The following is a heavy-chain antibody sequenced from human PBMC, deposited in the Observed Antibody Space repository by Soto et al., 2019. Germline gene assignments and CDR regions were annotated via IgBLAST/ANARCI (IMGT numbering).Heavy chain of an antibody. D-gene: IGHD2-15*01. CDR3: EKDSSFSWYPGAEYFQH. J-gene: IGHJ1*01. CDR2: ISGSGGST. V-gene: IGHV3-23*01. Sequence: PGGSLRLSCAASGFTFSSYAMSWVRQAPGKGLEWVSAISGSGGSTYYADSVKGRFTISRDNSKNTLYLQMNSLRAEDTAVYYCEKDSSFSWYPGAEYFQHWGQGTLVTVSS. CDR1: GFTFSSYA.